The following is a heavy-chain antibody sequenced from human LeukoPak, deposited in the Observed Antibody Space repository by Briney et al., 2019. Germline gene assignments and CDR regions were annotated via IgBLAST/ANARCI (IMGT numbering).Heavy chain of an antibody. CDR2: IYNSGNT. J-gene: IGHJ4*02. CDR1: GGSINNDY. Sequence: SETLSLTCTVSGGSINNDYWSWIRQPPGEGLEWIGHIYNSGNTNYNPSLKTRVTISADSSKNQFSLTVRSVTAADTAFYYCARGHNTIWNSQSHWGQGSLVTVSS. D-gene: IGHD1-7*01. V-gene: IGHV4-59*01. CDR3: ARGHNTIWNSQSH.